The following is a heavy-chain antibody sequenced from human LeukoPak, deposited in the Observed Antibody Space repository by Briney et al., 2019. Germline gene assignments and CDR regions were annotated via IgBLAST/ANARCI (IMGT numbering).Heavy chain of an antibody. J-gene: IGHJ4*02. CDR3: ARDRGFWSGYDLDY. Sequence: SVKVSCKASGYTFTSYGISWVRQAPGQGLEWMGWISAYNGNTNYAQKLQGRVTMTTGTSTSTAYMELRSLRSDDTAVYYCARDRGFWSGYDLDYWGQGTLVTVSS. CDR1: GYTFTSYG. CDR2: ISAYNGNT. V-gene: IGHV1-18*01. D-gene: IGHD3-3*01.